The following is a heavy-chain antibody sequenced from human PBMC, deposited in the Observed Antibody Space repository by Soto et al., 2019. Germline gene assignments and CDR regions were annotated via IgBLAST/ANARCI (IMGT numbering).Heavy chain of an antibody. Sequence: SETQSLTSTVYGGSFSGYDWSWIRQPPGKGLEWIGEINHSGSTNYNPSLKSRVTISVDTSKNQFSLKLSSVTAADTAVYYCARGGLPYYYGSGSRRGMDVWGQGTTVTVSS. CDR3: ARGGLPYYYGSGSRRGMDV. J-gene: IGHJ6*02. D-gene: IGHD3-10*01. CDR2: INHSGST. V-gene: IGHV4-34*01. CDR1: GGSFSGYD.